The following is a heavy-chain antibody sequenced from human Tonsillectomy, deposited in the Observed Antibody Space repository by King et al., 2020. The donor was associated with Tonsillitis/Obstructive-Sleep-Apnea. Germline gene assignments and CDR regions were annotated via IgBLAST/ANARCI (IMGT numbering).Heavy chain of an antibody. CDR2: INPSGGST. V-gene: IGHV1-46*01. Sequence: QLVQSGAEVKKPGASVKVSCKASGYTFTSYYMHWVRQAPGQGLEWMGIINPSGGSTSYAQKFQGRVTMTRDTSTSTVYMELSSLRSEDTAVYYCASPTTLYGDYHYWGQGTLVTVSS. J-gene: IGHJ4*02. CDR3: ASPTTLYGDYHY. D-gene: IGHD4-17*01. CDR1: GYTFTSYY.